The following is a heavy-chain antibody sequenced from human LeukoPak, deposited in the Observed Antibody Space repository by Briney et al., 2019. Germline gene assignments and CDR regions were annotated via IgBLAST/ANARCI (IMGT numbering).Heavy chain of an antibody. CDR2: IIPIFGTA. Sequence: ASVKVSCKASGSTFSSYAISWVRQAPGQGLEWMGGIIPIFGTANYAQKFQGRVTITADKSTSTAYMELSSLRSEDTAVYYCARSGSYFPFDPWGQGTLVTVSS. CDR3: ARSGSYFPFDP. J-gene: IGHJ5*02. D-gene: IGHD1-26*01. V-gene: IGHV1-69*06. CDR1: GSTFSSYA.